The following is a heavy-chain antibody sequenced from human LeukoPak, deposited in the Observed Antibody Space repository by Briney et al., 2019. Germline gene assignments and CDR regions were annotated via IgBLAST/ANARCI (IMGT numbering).Heavy chain of an antibody. D-gene: IGHD6-19*01. CDR2: INPNSGGT. Sequence: ASVKVSCKASGNTFTGYYTHWVRQAPGQGLEWMGRINPNSGGTNYAQKFQGRVTMTRDTSITTAYMELSRLRSDDTAMYYCARGPVAGDVSFDYWDQGTLVTVSS. V-gene: IGHV1-2*06. CDR1: GNTFTGYY. CDR3: ARGPVAGDVSFDY. J-gene: IGHJ4*02.